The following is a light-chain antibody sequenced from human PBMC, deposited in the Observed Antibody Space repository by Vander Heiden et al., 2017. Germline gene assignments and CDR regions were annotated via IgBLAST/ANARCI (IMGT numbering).Light chain of an antibody. CDR2: GAS. Sequence: EIVLTQSPGTLSLSPGERATLSCSSSQSVSSSYLAWYQQKPGQAPRLLIYGASSRATGIPDRFSGSGSGTDFTLTISRLEPEDFAAYYCQQYGSSPWTFGQGTKVEIK. J-gene: IGKJ1*01. V-gene: IGKV3-20*01. CDR1: QSVSSSY. CDR3: QQYGSSPWT.